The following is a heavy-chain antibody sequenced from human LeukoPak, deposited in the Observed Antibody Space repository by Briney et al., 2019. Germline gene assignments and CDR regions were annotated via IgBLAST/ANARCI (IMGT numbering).Heavy chain of an antibody. CDR1: GYTFSSNG. Sequence: ASVTVSCKASGYTFSSNGISWVRQAPGQGLEWMAWISPYNGDTKYAPEFQGRVTVTTDTSTSTAYMELRSLRSDDTALYYCAKLRGGIYSSRDAFDIWGQGTMVTVSS. J-gene: IGHJ3*02. V-gene: IGHV1-18*04. D-gene: IGHD3-16*01. CDR3: AKLRGGIYSSRDAFDI. CDR2: ISPYNGDT.